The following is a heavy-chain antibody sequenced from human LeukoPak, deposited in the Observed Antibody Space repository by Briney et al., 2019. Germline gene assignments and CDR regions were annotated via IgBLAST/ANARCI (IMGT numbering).Heavy chain of an antibody. CDR3: AELGITMIGGV. CDR2: ISSSSSYI. CDR1: GFTFSSYS. V-gene: IGHV3-21*01. J-gene: IGHJ6*04. D-gene: IGHD3-10*02. Sequence: GGSLRLSCAGSGFTFSSYSMNWVRQAPGKGLEWVSFISSSSSYIYHADSVKGRFTTSRDNAKNSLYLQMNSLRAEDTAVYYCAELGITMIGGVWGKGTTVTISS.